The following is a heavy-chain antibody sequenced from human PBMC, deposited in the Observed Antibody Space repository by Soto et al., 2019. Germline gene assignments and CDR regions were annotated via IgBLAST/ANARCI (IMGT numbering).Heavy chain of an antibody. CDR2: IRYSGDI. Sequence: PSETLSLTCAVSGGSISSGGYSWSWIRQPPGKGLEWIGNIRYSGDIYYNPSLKSRLTMSLDTSKNQFSLNLNSVTAADSAVYYCRVVTLLRAFDIWGQGTMVTVSS. CDR1: GGSISSGGYS. D-gene: IGHD3-22*01. CDR3: RVVTLLRAFDI. V-gene: IGHV4-30-2*01. J-gene: IGHJ3*02.